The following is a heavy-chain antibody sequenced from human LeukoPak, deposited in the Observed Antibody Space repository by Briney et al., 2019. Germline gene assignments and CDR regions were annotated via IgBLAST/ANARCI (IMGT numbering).Heavy chain of an antibody. D-gene: IGHD6-6*01. CDR1: GFTFSSYE. CDR2: ISSSSSYI. CDR3: ARLAARGGTFDY. Sequence: GGSLRLSCAASGFTFSSYEMNWVRQAPGKGLEWVSSISSSSSYIYYADSVKGRVTISRDNAKNSLYLQMNSLRAEDTAVYYCARLAARGGTFDYWGQGTLVTVSS. J-gene: IGHJ4*02. V-gene: IGHV3-21*01.